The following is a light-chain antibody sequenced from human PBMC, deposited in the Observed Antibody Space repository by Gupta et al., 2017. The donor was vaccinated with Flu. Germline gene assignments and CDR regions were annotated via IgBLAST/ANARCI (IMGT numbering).Light chain of an antibody. CDR1: SGDVGTYNR. CDR3: SSYTSSYTFV. CDR2: EVS. Sequence: QSALTQPPSVSGSPGQSVPISCTGTSGDVGTYNRVSWYQQSPGTAPKLMIYEVSNRPSGVPDRFSGSKSGNTASLTISGLQGEDEADYYCSSYTSSYTFVFGTGTKVTVL. J-gene: IGLJ1*01. V-gene: IGLV2-18*02.